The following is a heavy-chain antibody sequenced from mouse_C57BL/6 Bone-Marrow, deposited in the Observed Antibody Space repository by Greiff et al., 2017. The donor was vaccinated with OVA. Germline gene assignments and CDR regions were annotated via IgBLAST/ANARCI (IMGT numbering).Heavy chain of an antibody. Sequence: DVQLQESGAELVKPGASVKLSCTASGFNLKDSYMHWVKQRTEQGLEWIGRIDPEDGETKYAPKFQGKATLTADTSSNTAYLQLSSLTTEDTAVYYCAPDSSGRAYWGQGTLVTVSA. J-gene: IGHJ3*01. D-gene: IGHD3-2*02. CDR3: APDSSGRAY. CDR2: IDPEDGET. V-gene: IGHV14-2*01. CDR1: GFNLKDSY.